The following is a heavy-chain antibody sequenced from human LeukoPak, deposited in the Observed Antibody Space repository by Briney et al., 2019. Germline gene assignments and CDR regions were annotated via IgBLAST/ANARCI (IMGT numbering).Heavy chain of an antibody. J-gene: IGHJ3*02. CDR2: IYYSGST. D-gene: IGHD3-9*01. CDR3: AREYYDILTGYYDDAFDI. V-gene: IGHV4-39*07. Sequence: SETLSLTCTVSGGSISSSSYYWGWIRQPPGKGLEWIGSIYYSGSTYYNPSLKSRVTISVDTSKNQFSLKLSSVTAADTAVYYCAREYYDILTGYYDDAFDIWGQGTMVTVSS. CDR1: GGSISSSSYY.